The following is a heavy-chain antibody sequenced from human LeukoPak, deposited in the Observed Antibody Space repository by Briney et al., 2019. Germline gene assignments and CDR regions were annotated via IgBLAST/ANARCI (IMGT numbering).Heavy chain of an antibody. J-gene: IGHJ4*02. D-gene: IGHD3-10*01. CDR3: ARDHYYGSGILKP. V-gene: IGHV1-2*02. CDR1: GYTFTCYY. CDR2: INPNSGGT. Sequence: GASVKVSCKASGYTFTCYYMHWVRQAPGQGLEWMGWINPNSGGTNYAQKFQGRVTMTRDTSISTAYMELSRLRSDDTAVYYCARDHYYGSGILKPWGQGTLVTVSS.